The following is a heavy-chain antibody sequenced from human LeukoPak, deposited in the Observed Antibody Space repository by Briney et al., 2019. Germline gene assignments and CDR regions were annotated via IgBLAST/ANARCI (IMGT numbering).Heavy chain of an antibody. V-gene: IGHV3-7*01. CDR3: ARDVGIVVEVAAKGYFDY. CDR2: IKVDGSEK. CDR1: GFTFSSYW. Sequence: GGFLRLSCAASGFTFSSYWMSWVRQAPRKGLEWVAKIKVDGSEKYYVDSVKGRFTISRDNAKNSLYLQMNSLRPEGTAVYYCARDVGIVVEVAAKGYFDYWGQGTLVTVSS. J-gene: IGHJ4*02. D-gene: IGHD2-15*01.